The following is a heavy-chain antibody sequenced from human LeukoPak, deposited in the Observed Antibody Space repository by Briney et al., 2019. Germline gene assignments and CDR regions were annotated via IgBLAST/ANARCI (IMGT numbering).Heavy chain of an antibody. CDR2: ISYSGST. J-gene: IGHJ4*02. D-gene: IGHD1-14*01. V-gene: IGHV4-59*01. Sequence: PSETLSLTCTVAGGSISGYYWTWIRQPPGKGLEWIGYISYSGSTNYNPSLQSRVTMSIDSSKNQFSLQLSTVTAADTATYCCASLPYGTLFFWGQGTLVPVSS. CDR3: ASLPYGTLFF. CDR1: GGSISGYY.